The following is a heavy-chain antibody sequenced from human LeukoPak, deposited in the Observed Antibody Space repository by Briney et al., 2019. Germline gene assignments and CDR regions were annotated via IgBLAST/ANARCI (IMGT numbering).Heavy chain of an antibody. J-gene: IGHJ4*02. CDR3: ARQGGSGSLY. D-gene: IGHD3-10*01. Sequence: SETLSLTCTVSGSSISSSSYYWGWIRQPPGRGLEWIGSIYYSGSTYYNPSLKSRVTISVDTSKNQFSLKLSSVTAADTAVYYCARQGGSGSLYWGQGTLVTVSS. CDR1: GSSISSSSYY. CDR2: IYYSGST. V-gene: IGHV4-39*01.